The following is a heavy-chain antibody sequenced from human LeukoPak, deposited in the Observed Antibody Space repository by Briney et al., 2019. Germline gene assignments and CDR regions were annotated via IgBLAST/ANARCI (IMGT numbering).Heavy chain of an antibody. CDR1: GFTFSSYA. V-gene: IGHV3-23*01. D-gene: IGHD3-9*01. J-gene: IGHJ4*02. Sequence: GGSLRLSCAASGFTFSSYAMSWVRQAPGKGLEWVSAISGTGDSTYYTDSMKGRFTISRDNSKNTLYLQMNSLRAEDTAVYYCAKGMSYDILTGLDHWGQGTLVTVSS. CDR2: ISGTGDST. CDR3: AKGMSYDILTGLDH.